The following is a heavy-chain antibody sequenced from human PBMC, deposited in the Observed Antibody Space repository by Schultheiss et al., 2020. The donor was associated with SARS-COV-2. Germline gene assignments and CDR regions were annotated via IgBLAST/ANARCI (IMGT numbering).Heavy chain of an antibody. Sequence: GSLKISCAASGFSFSSYAMSWVRQAPGKGLEWVSAISGSGGSTYYADSVKGRFTISRDNSKNTLYLQMNSLRAEDTAVYYCARTIAAREVDYWGQGTLVTVSS. V-gene: IGHV3-23*01. CDR2: ISGSGGST. J-gene: IGHJ4*02. D-gene: IGHD6-6*01. CDR1: GFSFSSYA. CDR3: ARTIAAREVDY.